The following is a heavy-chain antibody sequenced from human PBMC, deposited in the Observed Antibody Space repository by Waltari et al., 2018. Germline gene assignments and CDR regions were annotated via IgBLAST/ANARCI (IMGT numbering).Heavy chain of an antibody. CDR2: IMPDISET. V-gene: IGHV1-69*02. D-gene: IGHD3-22*01. Sequence: QVQLVQSGAESMKPWSSVRVSCRASGGIFHCDPVNWVRQTPGKGLEWMGRIMPDISETEYAVKFQGRITIIADKSTGTVYMELSSLRSDDTAVYYCAGGDGGYYYHKMDVWGQGTTVTVSS. CDR3: AGGDGGYYYHKMDV. CDR1: GGIFHCDP. J-gene: IGHJ6*02.